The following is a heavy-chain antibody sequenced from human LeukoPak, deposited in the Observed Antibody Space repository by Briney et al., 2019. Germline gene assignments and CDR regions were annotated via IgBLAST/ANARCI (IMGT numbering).Heavy chain of an antibody. J-gene: IGHJ4*02. V-gene: IGHV3-11*04. CDR1: GVTSRNSW. Sequence: GGSLRLSCVASGVTSRNSWMHWVRQAPGKGLEWVSYISSSGSTIYYADSVKGRFTISRDNAKNSLYLQMNSLRAEDTAVYYCAKGFNYDSGVDYWGQGTLVTVSS. D-gene: IGHD3-22*01. CDR2: ISSSGSTI. CDR3: AKGFNYDSGVDY.